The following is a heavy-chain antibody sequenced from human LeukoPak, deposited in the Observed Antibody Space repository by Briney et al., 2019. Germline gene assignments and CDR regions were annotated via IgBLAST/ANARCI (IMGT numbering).Heavy chain of an antibody. CDR3: VRDPDHLRGVHFDY. Sequence: GGSLRLSCAASGFTFSSYSMNWVRQAPGKGLEWVSSISSSSSYIYYADSVKGRFTISRDNAKNSLYLQMNSLRAEDTAVYYCVRDPDHLRGVHFDYWGQGILVTVSS. V-gene: IGHV3-21*01. CDR1: GFTFSSYS. CDR2: ISSSSSYI. D-gene: IGHD3-10*01. J-gene: IGHJ4*02.